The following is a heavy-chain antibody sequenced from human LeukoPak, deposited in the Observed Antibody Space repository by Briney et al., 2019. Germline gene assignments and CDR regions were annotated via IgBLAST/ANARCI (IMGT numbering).Heavy chain of an antibody. D-gene: IGHD3-16*01. CDR1: GGSFSGYY. CDR2: INHSGST. CDR3: ARHVHVFRLGRFDP. V-gene: IGHV4-34*01. J-gene: IGHJ5*02. Sequence: PSETLSLTCAVYGGSFSGYYWSWIRQPPGKGLEWIGEINHSGSTNYNPSLKSQVTISVDTSKNQFSLKLSSVTAADTAVYYCARHVHVFRLGRFDPWGQGTLVTVSS.